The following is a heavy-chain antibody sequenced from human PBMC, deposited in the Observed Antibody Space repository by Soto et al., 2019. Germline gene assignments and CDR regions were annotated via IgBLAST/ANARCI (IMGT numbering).Heavy chain of an antibody. D-gene: IGHD6-6*01. Sequence: ELQLVESGGGLVQPGGSLRLSCAASGFTFRSYWMSWVRQAPGKGLEWVANITPDGTEKYHGDSVKGRFTISRDNAKNSLYLKMNSLRAEDTAVYFCARDGTEEAYIGARPYYFDFWGQGALVTVSS. CDR1: GFTFRSYW. V-gene: IGHV3-7*05. J-gene: IGHJ4*02. CDR2: ITPDGTEK. CDR3: ARDGTEEAYIGARPYYFDF.